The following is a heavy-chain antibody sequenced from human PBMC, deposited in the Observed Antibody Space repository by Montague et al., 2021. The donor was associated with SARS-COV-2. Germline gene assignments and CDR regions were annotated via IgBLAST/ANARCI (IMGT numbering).Heavy chain of an antibody. Sequence: ETLSLTCAVYDGSFSDYSWTWVRQPPGKGLEWIGEINHRGSTNYNPSLKSRVTISVDTSKNQFSLKMTSVTAADTAVYYCARGRQHINMVVVVVTGGEYYFDFWGQGTLVAVSS. V-gene: IGHV4-34*01. CDR2: INHRGST. CDR3: ARGRQHINMVVVVVTGGEYYFDF. J-gene: IGHJ4*02. D-gene: IGHD3-22*01. CDR1: DGSFSDYS.